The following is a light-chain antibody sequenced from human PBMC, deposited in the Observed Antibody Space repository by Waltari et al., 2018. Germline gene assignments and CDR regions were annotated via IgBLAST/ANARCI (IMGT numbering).Light chain of an antibody. Sequence: EIVLTQSPGTLSLSPGERATLSCRASQSVSRTFAWYQQKPAQAPRLLIYDASSRATGIPDRFGGSGSGTDFSLTISRLAPEDFAVYYCQKYGTLPATFGQGTKVEIK. CDR2: DAS. J-gene: IGKJ1*01. V-gene: IGKV3-20*01. CDR1: QSVSRTF. CDR3: QKYGTLPAT.